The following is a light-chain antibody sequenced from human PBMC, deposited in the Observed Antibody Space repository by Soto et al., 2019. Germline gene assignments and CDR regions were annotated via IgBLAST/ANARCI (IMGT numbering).Light chain of an antibody. CDR2: DAS. J-gene: IGKJ5*01. CDR3: KQRSDSIS. CDR1: QSINSK. Sequence: EIVLTQSPATLSVSPGERATLSCRASQSINSKLAWYQQKPGQTPRLLIYDASTRAPGIPARFSGRGSGADFTLTISSLEPEDFAVYYSKQRSDSISYGQGTRLEIK. V-gene: IGKV3-11*01.